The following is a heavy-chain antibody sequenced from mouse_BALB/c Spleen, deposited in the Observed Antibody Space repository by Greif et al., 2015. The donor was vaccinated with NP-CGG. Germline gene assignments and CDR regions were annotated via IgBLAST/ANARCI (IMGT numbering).Heavy chain of an antibody. Sequence: VQLQESGAELVRPGVSVKISCKGSGYTFTDYAMHWVKQSHAKSLEWIGVISTYYGDASYNQKFKGKATMTVDKSSSTAYMELARLTSEDSAIYYCASFYDWAYWGQGTLVTVSA. CDR2: ISTYYGDA. CDR1: GYTFTDYA. CDR3: ASFYDWAY. V-gene: IGHV1S137*01. D-gene: IGHD2-4*01. J-gene: IGHJ3*01.